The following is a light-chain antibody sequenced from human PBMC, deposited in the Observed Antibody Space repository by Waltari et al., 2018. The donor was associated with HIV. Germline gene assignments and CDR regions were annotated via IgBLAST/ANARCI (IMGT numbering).Light chain of an antibody. CDR2: WAS. V-gene: IGKV4-1*01. CDR3: QQYYSSPT. CDR1: RKILFSSNNKNY. J-gene: IGKJ4*01. Sequence: DIVMTQSPDSLAVSLGARATIRCKSSRKILFSSNNKNYLAWYQQKAGQPPELLISWASTRESGVPDRFSGSGSGTDFTLTIISLQAEDVAVYYCQQYYSSPTFGGGTKVEI.